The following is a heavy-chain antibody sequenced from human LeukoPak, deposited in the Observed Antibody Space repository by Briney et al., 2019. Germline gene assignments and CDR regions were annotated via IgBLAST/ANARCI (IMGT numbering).Heavy chain of an antibody. Sequence: ASVKVSCKASGYTFTSYGISWVRQAPGQGLEWMGWISAYNGNTNYAQKFQGRVTITADKSTSTAYMELSSLRSEDTAVYYCARGVYCSSTSCTHDAFDIWGQGTMVTVSS. CDR3: ARGVYCSSTSCTHDAFDI. CDR1: GYTFTSYG. CDR2: ISAYNGNT. D-gene: IGHD2-2*01. V-gene: IGHV1-18*01. J-gene: IGHJ3*02.